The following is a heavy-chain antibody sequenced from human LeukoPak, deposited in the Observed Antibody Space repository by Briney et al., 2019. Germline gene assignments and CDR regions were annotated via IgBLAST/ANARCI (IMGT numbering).Heavy chain of an antibody. D-gene: IGHD6-19*01. CDR3: ARAKQWRGAFDI. CDR1: GGSISSSSYY. V-gene: IGHV4-39*07. J-gene: IGHJ3*02. CDR2: IYYSGST. Sequence: SETLSLTCTVSGGSISSSSYYWGWIRQPPGKGLEWIGSIYYSGSTYYNPSLKSRVTISVDTSKNQFSLKLSSVTAADTAVYYCARAKQWRGAFDIWGQGTMVTVSS.